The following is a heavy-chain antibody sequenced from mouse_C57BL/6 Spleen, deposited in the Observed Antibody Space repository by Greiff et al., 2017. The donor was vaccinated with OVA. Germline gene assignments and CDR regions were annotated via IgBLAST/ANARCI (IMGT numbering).Heavy chain of an antibody. CDR1: GYSITSGYY. J-gene: IGHJ3*01. V-gene: IGHV3-6*01. CDR2: ISYDGSN. CDR3: ARGYPSFAY. D-gene: IGHD5-1-1*01. Sequence: EVQLVESGPGLVKPSQSLSLTCSVTGYSITSGYYWNWIRQFPGNKLEWMGYISYDGSNNYNPSLKNRISITRDTSKNQFFLKLNSVTTEDTATYYCARGYPSFAYWGQGTLVTVSA.